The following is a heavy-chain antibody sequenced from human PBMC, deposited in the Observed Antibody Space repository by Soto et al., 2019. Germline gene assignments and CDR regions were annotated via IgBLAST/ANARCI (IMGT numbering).Heavy chain of an antibody. V-gene: IGHV3-21*01. D-gene: IGHD1-26*01. Sequence: EVQLVESGGGLVKPGGSLRLSCAASGFTFSSNSMNWVRQAPGKGLEWVSFISTSSSYIYYGDSVKGRFTISRDNAKNPLYLQMNSLRAEDTAGYYCARGVGANNYVAFDMWGKGKMVTAS. CDR3: ARGVGANNYVAFDM. J-gene: IGHJ3*02. CDR1: GFTFSSNS. CDR2: ISTSSSYI.